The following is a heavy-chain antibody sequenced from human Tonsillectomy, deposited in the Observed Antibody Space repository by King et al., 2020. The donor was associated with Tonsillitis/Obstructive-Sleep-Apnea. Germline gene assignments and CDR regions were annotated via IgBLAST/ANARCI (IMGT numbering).Heavy chain of an antibody. CDR1: RFTFSSYA. Sequence: VQLVESGGGVVQPGRSLRLSCASFRFTFSSYAMHWVRQVPGKGLEWGAVIYFDGGNKYYADSVKGRFTTSRDNSKNKLYLQMNSLRAEDTAVYYCAGEDGYCSGGSCYSKAFDIWGQGTMVTVSS. J-gene: IGHJ3*02. CDR2: IYFDGGNK. CDR3: AGEDGYCSGGSCYSKAFDI. D-gene: IGHD2-15*01. V-gene: IGHV3-30*01.